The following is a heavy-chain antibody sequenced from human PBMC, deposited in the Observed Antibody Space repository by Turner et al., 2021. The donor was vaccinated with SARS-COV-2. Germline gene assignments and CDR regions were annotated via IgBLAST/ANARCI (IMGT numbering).Heavy chain of an antibody. Sequence: EVDVVETGGGSVRTGGSLTVSCTTSAFQFRKYWMSWVRQALGKGREWVASIKYDGRDKEYVDSVKGRFTISRDDTKNSLYLQMNSLRVEDTAVYYCVNAITNDYWGRGTLVIVSS. D-gene: IGHD2-8*01. CDR2: IKYDGRDK. J-gene: IGHJ4*02. CDR3: VNAITNDY. CDR1: AFQFRKYW. V-gene: IGHV3-7*01.